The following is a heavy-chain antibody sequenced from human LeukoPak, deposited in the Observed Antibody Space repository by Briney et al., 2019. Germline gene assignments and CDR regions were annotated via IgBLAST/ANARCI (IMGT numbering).Heavy chain of an antibody. V-gene: IGHV3-48*01. J-gene: IGHJ4*01. CDR1: GFTFSSYN. CDR2: ISSSSRTI. CDR3: ARDGTAPGLYFDL. D-gene: IGHD1/OR15-1a*01. Sequence: GGSLRLSCAASGFTFSSYNMNWVRQAPGKGLEWLSYISSSSRTIHYADSVKGRFTISRDNAKNTLYLQMNSLRAEDTAVYYCARDGTAPGLYFDLWGQGTLVTVSS.